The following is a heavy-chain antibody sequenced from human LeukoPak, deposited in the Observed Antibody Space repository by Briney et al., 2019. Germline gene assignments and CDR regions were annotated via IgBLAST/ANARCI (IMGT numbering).Heavy chain of an antibody. CDR3: ARLGCTNGVCRPFDY. CDR2: IYHSGST. CDR1: GYSISSGYY. D-gene: IGHD2-8*01. V-gene: IGHV4-38-2*01. Sequence: SETLSLTCAVSGYSISSGYYWGWIRQPRGKGLEWIGSIYHSGSTYYNPSLKSRVTISVDTSKNQFSLKLSSVTAADTAVYYCARLGCTNGVCRPFDYWGQGTLVTASS. J-gene: IGHJ4*02.